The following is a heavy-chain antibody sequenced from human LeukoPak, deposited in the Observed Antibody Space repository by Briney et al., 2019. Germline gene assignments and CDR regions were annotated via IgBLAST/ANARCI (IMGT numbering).Heavy chain of an antibody. CDR1: EFPFSSYE. D-gene: IGHD1-26*01. CDR2: ITSSRSTI. CDR3: ARMGGGGYYFDY. V-gene: IGHV3-48*03. J-gene: IGHJ4*02. Sequence: GGSLRLSCAASEFPFSSYEMNWVRQAPGKGLEWVSCITSSRSTIFYADSVKGRFTISRDNAKNSLYLQMNSLRAEDTAVYYCARMGGGGYYFDYWGQGTLVTVSS.